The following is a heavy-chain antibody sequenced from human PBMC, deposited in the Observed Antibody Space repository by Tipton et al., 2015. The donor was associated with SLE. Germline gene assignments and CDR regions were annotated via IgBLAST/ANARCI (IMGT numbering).Heavy chain of an antibody. V-gene: IGHV4-31*03. J-gene: IGHJ4*02. Sequence: TLSLTCTVSGGSISSGAYYWSWIRQHPGKGLEWIGYIYYSGNTYYNPSLKSRVTISVDTSKNEFSLRLSAVTAADTAVYYCARGGLSFFDYWGQGTLVTVSS. CDR2: IYYSGNT. D-gene: IGHD3-16*01. CDR1: GGSISSGAYY. CDR3: ARGGLSFFDY.